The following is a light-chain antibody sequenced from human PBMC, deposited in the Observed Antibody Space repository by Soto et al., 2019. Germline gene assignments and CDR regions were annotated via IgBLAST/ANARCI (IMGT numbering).Light chain of an antibody. CDR1: KNIRSD. J-gene: IGKJ5*01. CDR2: DAS. Sequence: EVVVTRYPTTLSLSPGQRSTPSFRASKNIRSDLAWYQQKPGQAPRLIIYDASNRATGIPDRFTGSGSGTDFTLTISRLEPEDFAIYYCQQRNTWITSGQGRRPAIK. V-gene: IGKV3-11*01. CDR3: QQRNTWIT.